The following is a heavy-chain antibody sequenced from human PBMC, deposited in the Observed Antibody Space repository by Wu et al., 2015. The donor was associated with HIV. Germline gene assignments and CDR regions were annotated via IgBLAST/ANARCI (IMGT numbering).Heavy chain of an antibody. D-gene: IGHD2-21*01. V-gene: IGHV1-69*15. Sequence: QVQLAQSGAEVKKPGSSVRVSCKASGGTFSSYTFNWVRQAPGQGLEWMGRIIPISGTTDYAQKFQGRIAITADESTRTTYMELNSLRYEDTAVYFCARELLWGEDFWGQGTRATVSS. J-gene: IGHJ4*02. CDR2: IIPISGTT. CDR3: ARELLWGEDF. CDR1: GGTFSSYT.